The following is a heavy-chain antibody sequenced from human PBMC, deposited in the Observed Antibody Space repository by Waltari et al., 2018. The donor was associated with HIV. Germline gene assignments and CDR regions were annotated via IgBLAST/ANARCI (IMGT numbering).Heavy chain of an antibody. CDR3: AREYFYESSGYYYRSTFDY. Sequence: EVQLVESGGGLVQPGESLRLSCAASGFTFSSHWMSWVRQAPGKGLEWVANIKPDGSETYYVDSGKGRFTISRDNAKTSLYLQMNSLRAEDTAVYFCAREYFYESSGYYYRSTFDYWGQGTLVTVSS. CDR2: IKPDGSET. V-gene: IGHV3-7*01. CDR1: GFTFSSHW. D-gene: IGHD3-22*01. J-gene: IGHJ4*02.